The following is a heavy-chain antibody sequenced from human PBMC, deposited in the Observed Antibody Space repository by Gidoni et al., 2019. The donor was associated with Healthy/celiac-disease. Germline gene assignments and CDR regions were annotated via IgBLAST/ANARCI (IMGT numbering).Heavy chain of an antibody. D-gene: IGHD3-16*02. CDR1: GGSISSYY. CDR3: ARTRVLFGGVIRDFDY. Sequence: QLQLQESGPGLVKPSETLSLTCTVSGGSISSYYWSWIRQPPGKGLEWIGYIYYSGSTNYNPSLKSRVTISVDTSKNQFSLKLSSVTAADTAVYYCARTRVLFGGVIRDFDYWGQGTLVTVSS. J-gene: IGHJ4*02. CDR2: IYYSGST. V-gene: IGHV4-59*08.